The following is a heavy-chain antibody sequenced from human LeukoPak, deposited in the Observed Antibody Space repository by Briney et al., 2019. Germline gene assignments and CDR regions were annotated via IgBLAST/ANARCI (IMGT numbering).Heavy chain of an antibody. CDR2: ISDDGSNE. Sequence: GGSLRLSCAASGFTFSSYAMHWVRQAPGKGLEWVAIISDDGSNEYYADSVKGRFTISRDNSKNTLYLQMNSLRAVDTAVYYCATPKGGSGSHRAPLEYWGQGTLVTVST. J-gene: IGHJ4*02. V-gene: IGHV3-30-3*01. CDR1: GFTFSSYA. D-gene: IGHD3-10*01. CDR3: ATPKGGSGSHRAPLEY.